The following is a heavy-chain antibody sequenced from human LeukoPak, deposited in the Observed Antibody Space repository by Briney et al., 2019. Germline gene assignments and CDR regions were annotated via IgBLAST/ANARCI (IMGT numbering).Heavy chain of an antibody. J-gene: IGHJ4*02. CDR3: AKGVSGPQYYFAF. CDR1: GFTFSNSA. Sequence: GGSLRLSCAASGFTFSNSAMRWVRQTPGKGLEWVSSIGTALNTYYADSVKGRSITSRDNSRNTVYLQMNSLTLEDTAIYYCAKGVSGPQYYFAFWGQGTLVTVSS. CDR2: IGTALNT. D-gene: IGHD4-11*01. V-gene: IGHV3-23*01.